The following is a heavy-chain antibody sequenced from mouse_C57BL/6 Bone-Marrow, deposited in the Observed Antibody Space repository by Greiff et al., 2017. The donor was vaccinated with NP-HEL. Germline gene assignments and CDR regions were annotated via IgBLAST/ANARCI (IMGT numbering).Heavy chain of an antibody. V-gene: IGHV7-3*01. Sequence: EVKLMESGGGLVQPGGSLSLSCAASGFTFTDYYMSWVRQPPGTALEWLVFIRNKANGYTTEYSASVQGRFTISRDDLHSILYLQMNALRAEDRATHYCARSSYYDYADYPFYSMDYWGQGTSVTVSS. CDR3: ARSSYYDYADYPFYSMDY. CDR2: IRNKANGYTT. CDR1: GFTFTDYY. J-gene: IGHJ4*01. D-gene: IGHD2-4*01.